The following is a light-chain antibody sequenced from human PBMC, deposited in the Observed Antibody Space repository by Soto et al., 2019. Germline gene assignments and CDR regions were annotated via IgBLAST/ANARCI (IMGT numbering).Light chain of an antibody. J-gene: IGKJ1*01. CDR1: QSVSSSY. CDR2: GAS. CDR3: QQYHSRPRT. Sequence: EIVLTQSPGTLSLSPGERATLSCRASQSVSSSYLAWYQQKPGQAPRLLIYGASSRATGIPDRFSGSGSGTDFILAISSLQSEDFAVYYCQQYHSRPRTVGQGTKVDIK. V-gene: IGKV3-20*01.